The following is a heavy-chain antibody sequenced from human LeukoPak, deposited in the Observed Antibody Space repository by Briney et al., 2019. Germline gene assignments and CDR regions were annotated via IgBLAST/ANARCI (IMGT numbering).Heavy chain of an antibody. V-gene: IGHV1-8*01. CDR3: VILNDYSNHPFDY. J-gene: IGHJ4*02. CDR2: MNPNSGNT. D-gene: IGHD4-11*01. CDR1: GYTFTSYD. Sequence: ASVKVSCKASGYTFTSYDINWVRQATGQGLEWMGWMNPNSGNTGYAQKFQGRVTMTRNTSISTAYMELSSLRSEDTAVYYCVILNDYSNHPFDYWGQGTLVTVSS.